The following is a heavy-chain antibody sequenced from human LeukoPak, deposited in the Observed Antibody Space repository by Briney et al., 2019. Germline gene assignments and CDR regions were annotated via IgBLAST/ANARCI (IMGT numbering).Heavy chain of an antibody. Sequence: GGSLRLSCAASGFTVSAYAMAWVRQAAGKGLEWVSTIYDDNTYYADSVKGRFAISTDNSKNTLYLQMNSLRVEDTAVYFCAARKVRGVWFYLDYWGQGTLVTVSS. V-gene: IGHV3-23*01. CDR1: GFTVSAYA. J-gene: IGHJ4*02. D-gene: IGHD3-10*01. CDR2: IYDDNT. CDR3: AARKVRGVWFYLDY.